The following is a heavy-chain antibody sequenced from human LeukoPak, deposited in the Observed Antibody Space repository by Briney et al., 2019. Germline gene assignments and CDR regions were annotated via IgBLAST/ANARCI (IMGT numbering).Heavy chain of an antibody. CDR1: GYTFTSYG. CDR3: ARGGLRYFDWLFHQVDY. V-gene: IGHV1-18*01. J-gene: IGHJ4*02. CDR2: ISAYNGNT. Sequence: ASVKVSCKASGYTFTSYGISWVRQAPGQGLEGMGWISAYNGNTNYAQKLQGRVTMTTDTSTSTAYMELRSLRSDDTAVYYCARGGLRYFDWLFHQVDYWGQGTLVTVSS. D-gene: IGHD3-9*01.